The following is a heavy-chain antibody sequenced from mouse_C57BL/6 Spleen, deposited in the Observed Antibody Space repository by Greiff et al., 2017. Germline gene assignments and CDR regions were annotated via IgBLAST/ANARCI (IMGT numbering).Heavy chain of an antibody. CDR3: ATTGNAMDY. CDR1: GYTFTDYN. V-gene: IGHV1-18*01. D-gene: IGHD4-1*01. J-gene: IGHJ4*01. Sequence: EVKLMESGPELVKPGASVKIPCKASGYTFTDYNMDWVKQSHGKSLEWIGDINPNNGGTIYNQKFKGKATLTVDKSSSTAYMELRSLTSEDSAVYYCATTGNAMDYWGQGTSGTGSS. CDR2: INPNNGGT.